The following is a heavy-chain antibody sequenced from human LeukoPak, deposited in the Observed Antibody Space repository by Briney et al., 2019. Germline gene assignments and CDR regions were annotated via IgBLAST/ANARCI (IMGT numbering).Heavy chain of an antibody. Sequence: GGSLRPSCAASGFTFSSYAMHWVRQAPGKGLEWVAVISYDGSNKYYADSVKGRFTISRDNSKNTLYLQMNSLRAEDTAVYYCARDRSSGWAFDYWGQGTLVTVSS. CDR1: GFTFSSYA. V-gene: IGHV3-30-3*01. CDR2: ISYDGSNK. CDR3: ARDRSSGWAFDY. J-gene: IGHJ4*02. D-gene: IGHD6-19*01.